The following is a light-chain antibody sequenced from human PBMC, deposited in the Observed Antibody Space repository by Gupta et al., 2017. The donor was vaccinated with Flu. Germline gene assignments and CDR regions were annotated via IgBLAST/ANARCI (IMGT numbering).Light chain of an antibody. CDR2: DVI. J-gene: IGLJ1*01. Sequence: QSVTVSCTGTSSDIGGYNYVSWYQLHPGKAPKLMIYDVIKRPSGVPDRFSGSKSGNTASLTISGLQAEDEADYYCCSFAGGFYVFGTGTKVTVL. CDR3: CSFAGGFYV. V-gene: IGLV2-11*01. CDR1: SSDIGGYNY.